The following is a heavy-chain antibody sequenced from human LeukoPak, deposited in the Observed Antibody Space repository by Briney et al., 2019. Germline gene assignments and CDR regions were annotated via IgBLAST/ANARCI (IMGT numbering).Heavy chain of an antibody. CDR2: FDPEDGET. V-gene: IGHV1-24*01. J-gene: IGHJ3*02. Sequence: GASVKVSCKVSGYTLTELSMHWVRQAPGKGLEWMGGFDPEDGETIYAQKFQGRVTMTEDTSTDTAYMELSSLRSEDSAVYYCATAPRRDGYNGDAFDIWGQGTMVTVSS. CDR3: ATAPRRDGYNGDAFDI. D-gene: IGHD5-24*01. CDR1: GYTLTELS.